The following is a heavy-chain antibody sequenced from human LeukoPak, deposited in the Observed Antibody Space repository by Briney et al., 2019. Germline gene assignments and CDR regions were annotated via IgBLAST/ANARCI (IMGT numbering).Heavy chain of an antibody. Sequence: SETLSLNCTVSGGSISSYYWSWIRQPPGKRPEWIGYTSYSGSTDYNPSLKSRVTMSVDTSKNQFSLKLSSVTAADTAVYYCGRRTYYDTLTGYTYWYFDLWGRGTLVTVSS. CDR2: TSYSGST. V-gene: IGHV4-59*01. CDR3: GRRTYYDTLTGYTYWYFDL. J-gene: IGHJ2*01. D-gene: IGHD3-9*01. CDR1: GGSISSYY.